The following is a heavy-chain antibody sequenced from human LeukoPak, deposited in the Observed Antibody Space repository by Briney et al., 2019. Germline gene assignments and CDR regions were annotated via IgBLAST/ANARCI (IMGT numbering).Heavy chain of an antibody. D-gene: IGHD1-1*01. CDR1: GFTFSSYA. J-gene: IGHJ4*02. CDR2: ISGSGGST. V-gene: IGHV3-23*01. CDR3: AKDINWNDGFDY. Sequence: GGSLRLSCAASGFTFSSYAMSWVRQAPGKGLEWASAISGSGGSTYYADSVKGRFTISNDKSKNTLYLQMNSLRAEDTAVYYCAKDINWNDGFDYWGQGTLVTVSS.